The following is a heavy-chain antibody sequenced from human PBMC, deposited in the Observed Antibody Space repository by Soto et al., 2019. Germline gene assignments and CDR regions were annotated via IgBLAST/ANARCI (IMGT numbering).Heavy chain of an antibody. J-gene: IGHJ4*02. CDR2: IYHSGST. CDR1: GGSISSSNW. V-gene: IGHV4-4*02. CDR3: ARGKRRYYDSSGPFDY. Sequence: SETLSLTCAVSGGSISSSNWWSWVRQPPGKGLEWIGEIYHSGSTNYNPSLKSRVTISVDKSKNQFSLKLSSVTAADAAVYYCARGKRRYYDSSGPFDYRGQGTLVTVPS. D-gene: IGHD3-22*01.